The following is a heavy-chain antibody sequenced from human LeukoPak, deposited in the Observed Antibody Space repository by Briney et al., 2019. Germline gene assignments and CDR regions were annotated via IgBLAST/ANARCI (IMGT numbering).Heavy chain of an antibody. CDR1: GGSISSYY. V-gene: IGHV4-4*07. J-gene: IGHJ3*02. CDR2: IYTSGST. CDR3: ARWMEDCSSASCYDAFDI. Sequence: ASETLSLTCTVSGGSISSYYWSWIRQPAGKGLEWIGRIYTSGSTNYNPSLKSRVTMSVDTSKNQFSLQLSSVTAADTAVYYCARWMEDCSSASCYDAFDIWGQGTMVTVSS. D-gene: IGHD2-2*01.